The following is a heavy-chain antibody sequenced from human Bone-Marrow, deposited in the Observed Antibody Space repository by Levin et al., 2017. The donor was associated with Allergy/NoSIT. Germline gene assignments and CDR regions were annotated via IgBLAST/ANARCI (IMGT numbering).Heavy chain of an antibody. J-gene: IGHJ4*01. CDR1: GGTFKTDG. CDR2: VVPMYVTP. Sequence: KISCQASGGTFKTDGFSWIRQGPGHGLEWMGGVVPMYVTPDYAPKFRGRITISADSATRTAYMELSSLSPEDTALYFCARAHRSSTYGAFDSWGHGTLVTVS. CDR3: ARAHRSSTYGAFDS. V-gene: IGHV1-69*01. D-gene: IGHD4/OR15-4a*01.